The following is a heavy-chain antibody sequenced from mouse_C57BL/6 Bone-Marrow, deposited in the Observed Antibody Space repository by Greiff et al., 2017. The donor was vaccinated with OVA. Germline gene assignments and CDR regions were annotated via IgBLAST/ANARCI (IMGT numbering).Heavy chain of an antibody. CDR2: ISNGGGST. Sequence: DVKLVESGGGLVQPGGSLKLSCAASGFTFSDYYMYWVRQTPEKRLEWVAYISNGGGSTYYPDTVKGRFTISRDNAKNTLYLPMSRLKSEDTAMYYCARQWGTSWFAYWGQGTLVTVSA. V-gene: IGHV5-12*01. J-gene: IGHJ3*01. CDR3: ARQWGTSWFAY. CDR1: GFTFSDYY.